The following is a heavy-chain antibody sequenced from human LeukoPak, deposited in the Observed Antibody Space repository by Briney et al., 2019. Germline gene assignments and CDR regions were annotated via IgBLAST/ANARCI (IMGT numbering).Heavy chain of an antibody. CDR2: MNPNSGNT. V-gene: IGHV1-8*02. Sequence: PVASVKVSCKASGGTFSSYAINWVRQATGQGLEWMGWMNPNSGNTGYAQKFQGRVTMTRNTSISTAYMELSSLRSEDTAVYYCARTFDGGNSGFDYWGQGTLVTVSS. D-gene: IGHD4-23*01. J-gene: IGHJ4*02. CDR3: ARTFDGGNSGFDY. CDR1: GGTFSSYA.